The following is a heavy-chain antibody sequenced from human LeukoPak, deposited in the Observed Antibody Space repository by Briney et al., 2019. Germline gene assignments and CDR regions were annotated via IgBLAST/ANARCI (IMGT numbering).Heavy chain of an antibody. CDR3: ASGRTDIVVVPATLRNYYFDY. CDR1: GGTFSSYD. V-gene: IGHV1-69*06. J-gene: IGHJ4*02. CDR2: IMPMFGTA. Sequence: ASVKVSCKASGGTFSSYDISWVRQAPGQGLEWMGGIMPMFGTANYAQKFQGRVTITADKSTSTAYMELSSLRSEDTAMYYCASGRTDIVVVPATLRNYYFDYWGQGTLVTVSS. D-gene: IGHD2-2*01.